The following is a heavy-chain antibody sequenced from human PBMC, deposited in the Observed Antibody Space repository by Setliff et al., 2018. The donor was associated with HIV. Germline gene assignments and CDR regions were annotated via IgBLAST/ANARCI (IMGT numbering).Heavy chain of an antibody. J-gene: IGHJ4*02. V-gene: IGHV1-69*10. D-gene: IGHD3-10*01. CDR2: IIPILGIA. Sequence: EASVKVSCKASGGAFSSYAISWVRPAPGQGLEWMGGIIPILGIANYAQKFQGRLTMTTDTSTSTACMELGSLRSDDTAVYYCVRAYGSGYYWRFVAFDHWGQGTLVTVS. CDR1: GGAFSSYA. CDR3: VRAYGSGYYWRFVAFDH.